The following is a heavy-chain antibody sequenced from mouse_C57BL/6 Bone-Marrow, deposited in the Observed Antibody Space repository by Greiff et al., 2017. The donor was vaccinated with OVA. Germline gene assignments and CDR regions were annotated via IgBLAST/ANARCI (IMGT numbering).Heavy chain of an antibody. D-gene: IGHD4-1*01. CDR2: ISSGGSYT. V-gene: IGHV5-6*01. CDR3: ARQGLGRFAY. J-gene: IGHJ3*01. Sequence: EVKLMESGGDLVKPGGSLKLSCAASGFTFSSYGMSWVRQTPDQRLEWVATISSGGSYTYYPDSVKGRLTISRDNAKNTLYLQMSSLKSEDTAMYYGARQGLGRFAYWGQGTLVTVSA. CDR1: GFTFSSYG.